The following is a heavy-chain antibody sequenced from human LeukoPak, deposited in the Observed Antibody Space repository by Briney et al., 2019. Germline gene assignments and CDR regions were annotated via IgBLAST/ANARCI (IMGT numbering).Heavy chain of an antibody. V-gene: IGHV4-59*08. CDR1: GGSFSGYY. Sequence: AETLSLTCAVYGGSFSGYYWIWIRQPPGKGLEGIAYMYYTGGAYYNPSLKSRVTMSVDTSKNQFSLRLTSVTAADTAVYYCARWKTSYSESGRYYSPTYFDYWGQGTLVTVSS. D-gene: IGHD3-22*01. CDR2: MYYTGGA. CDR3: ARWKTSYSESGRYYSPTYFDY. J-gene: IGHJ4*02.